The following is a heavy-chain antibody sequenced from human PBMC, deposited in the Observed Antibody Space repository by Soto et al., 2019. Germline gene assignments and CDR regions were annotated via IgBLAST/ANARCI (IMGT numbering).Heavy chain of an antibody. CDR3: ARVFYYDSSGLDY. CDR1: GGSISSGDYY. D-gene: IGHD3-22*01. CDR2: IYYSGST. V-gene: IGHV4-30-4*01. Sequence: ASETLSLTCTVSGGSISSGDYYWSWIRQPPGKGLEWIGYIYYSGSTYYNPSLKSRVTISVDTSKNQFSLKLSSVTAADTAVYYCARVFYYDSSGLDYWGQGTLVTVSS. J-gene: IGHJ4*02.